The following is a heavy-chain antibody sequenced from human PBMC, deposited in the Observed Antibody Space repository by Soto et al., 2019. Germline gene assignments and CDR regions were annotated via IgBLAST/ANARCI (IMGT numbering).Heavy chain of an antibody. Sequence: HPGGSLRLSCAASGFTFSSYAMSWVRQAPGKGLEWVSAISGSGGSTYYADSVKGRFTISRDNSKNTPYLQMNSLRAEDTAVYYCARRSSGWYFDYWGQGTLVTVSS. CDR2: ISGSGGST. CDR3: ARRSSGWYFDY. J-gene: IGHJ4*02. D-gene: IGHD6-19*01. CDR1: GFTFSSYA. V-gene: IGHV3-23*01.